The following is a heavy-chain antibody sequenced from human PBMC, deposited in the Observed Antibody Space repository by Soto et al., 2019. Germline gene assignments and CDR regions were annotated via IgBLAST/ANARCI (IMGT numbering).Heavy chain of an antibody. D-gene: IGHD3-22*01. J-gene: IGHJ4*02. CDR2: INPNSGGT. CDR1: GYTFTGYY. Sequence: GASVKVSCKASGYTFTGYYMHWVRQAPGQGLEWMGWINPNSGGTKSAQKFQGRVTMTRDTSISTAYMELSRLRSDDTAVYYCARRKGDYYDSSGYHYYFDYWGQGTLVTVPS. CDR3: ARRKGDYYDSSGYHYYFDY. V-gene: IGHV1-2*02.